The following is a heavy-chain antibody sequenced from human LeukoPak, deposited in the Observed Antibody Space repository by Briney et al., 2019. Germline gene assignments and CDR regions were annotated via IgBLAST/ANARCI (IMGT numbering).Heavy chain of an antibody. CDR1: GFIFNNYA. D-gene: IGHD3-10*01. J-gene: IGHJ4*02. Sequence: PGGSLRLSCAASGFIFNNYAMSWVRKAPGKGLKWISSISGTGVTTYYADSVKGRFAISRDNSKNTLYLQMTSLRAEDTAVYYCAKDQRFGDLDDYRGQGTLVTVSS. V-gene: IGHV3-23*01. CDR3: AKDQRFGDLDDY. CDR2: ISGTGVTT.